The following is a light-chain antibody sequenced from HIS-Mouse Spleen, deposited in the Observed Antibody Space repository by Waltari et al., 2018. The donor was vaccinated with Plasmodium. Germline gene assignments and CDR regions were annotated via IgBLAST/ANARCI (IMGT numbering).Light chain of an antibody. J-gene: IGLJ3*02. CDR2: KDS. CDR1: ALPTQY. CDR3: QSADSSGTWV. V-gene: IGLV3-25*03. Sequence: SYELTQPPSVSVSPGQTARLTCSGDALPTQYAYWYQQKPGQPPVLVIYKDSERPSGIPERFSGSSSGTTVTLTISGVQAEDEADYYCQSADSSGTWVFGGGTKLTVL.